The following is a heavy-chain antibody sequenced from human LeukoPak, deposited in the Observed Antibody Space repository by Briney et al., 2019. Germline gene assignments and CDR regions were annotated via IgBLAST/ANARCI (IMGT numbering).Heavy chain of an antibody. CDR1: GFTFSSYA. V-gene: IGHV3-23*01. Sequence: GGSLRLSCAASGFTFSSYAMSWVRQAPGKGLEWVSAISGSGGSTYYADSVKGRFTISRDNSKNTLYLQMNSLRAEDTAVYYCAKVDYYDSSGSGDYWGQGTLVTVPS. D-gene: IGHD3-22*01. CDR3: AKVDYYDSSGSGDY. J-gene: IGHJ4*02. CDR2: ISGSGGST.